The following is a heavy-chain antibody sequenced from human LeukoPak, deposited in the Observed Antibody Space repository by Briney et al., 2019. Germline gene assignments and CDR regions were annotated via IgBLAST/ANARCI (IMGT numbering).Heavy chain of an antibody. CDR2: SYYSGST. Sequence: SETLSLTCSVSGGSISSGSYYWGWIRQPPGKGLEWIGSSYYSGSTYYNPSLKSRVTISIDTSKNQFSLKLSSVTAADTAAYYCARKGIAVAAFDPWGQGTLVTVSS. J-gene: IGHJ5*02. V-gene: IGHV4-39*07. D-gene: IGHD6-19*01. CDR1: GGSISSGSYY. CDR3: ARKGIAVAAFDP.